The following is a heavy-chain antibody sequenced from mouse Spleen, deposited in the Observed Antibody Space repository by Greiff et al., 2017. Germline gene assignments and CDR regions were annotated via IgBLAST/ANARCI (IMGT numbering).Heavy chain of an antibody. CDR1: GFNIKDYY. CDR3: TKFSHYYGSSPFAY. Sequence: VQLQQSGAELVRPGASVKLSCTASGFNIKDYYMHWVKQRPEQGLEWIGRIDPEDGDTEYAPKFQGKATMTADTSSNTAYLQLSSLTSEDTAVYYCTKFSHYYGSSPFAYWGQGTLVTVSA. CDR2: IDPEDGDT. J-gene: IGHJ3*01. D-gene: IGHD1-1*01. V-gene: IGHV14-1*01.